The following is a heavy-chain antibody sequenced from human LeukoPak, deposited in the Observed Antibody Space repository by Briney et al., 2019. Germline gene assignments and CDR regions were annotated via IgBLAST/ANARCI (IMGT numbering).Heavy chain of an antibody. D-gene: IGHD3-3*01. V-gene: IGHV3-23*01. CDR3: AKDREYYEFWSGYPLYYMDV. CDR2: ISGSGSST. J-gene: IGHJ6*03. CDR1: GFTFSSYA. Sequence: PGGSLRLSCPASGFTFSSYAMSWVRQAPGKGLEWVSAISGSGSSTYYADSVKGRFTISRDNSKNTLYLQMNSLRAEDTAVYYCAKDREYYEFWSGYPLYYMDVWGKGTTVTVSS.